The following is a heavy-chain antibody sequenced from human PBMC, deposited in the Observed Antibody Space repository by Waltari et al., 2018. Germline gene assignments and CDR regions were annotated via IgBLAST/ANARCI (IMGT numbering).Heavy chain of an antibody. Sequence: QLQLQESGPGLVKPSETLSLTCTVSGGSISSSSYYWGWIRQPPGKGLEWIGRIYYSGSTYYNPSLKSRVTISVDTSKNQFSLKLSAVTAADTAVYYCATPEGRLPGYYYGMDVWGQGTTVTVSS. V-gene: IGHV4-39*07. D-gene: IGHD3-10*01. CDR1: GGSISSSSYY. CDR3: ATPEGRLPGYYYGMDV. J-gene: IGHJ6*02. CDR2: IYYSGST.